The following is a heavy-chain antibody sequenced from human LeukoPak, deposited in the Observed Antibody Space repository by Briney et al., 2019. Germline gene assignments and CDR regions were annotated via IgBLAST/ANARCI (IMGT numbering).Heavy chain of an antibody. CDR3: ARDDKTGSYSSFDL. V-gene: IGHV3-64*01. Sequence: GGSLRLSCAASGFTFSSYAMHWVRQAPGKGLEYVSAISSNGGSTYYANSVKGRFTISRDNSKNTLYLQMGSLRAEDTAVYYCARDDKTGSYSSFDLWGPGTLVTVSS. J-gene: IGHJ4*02. D-gene: IGHD1-26*01. CDR1: GFTFSSYA. CDR2: ISSNGGST.